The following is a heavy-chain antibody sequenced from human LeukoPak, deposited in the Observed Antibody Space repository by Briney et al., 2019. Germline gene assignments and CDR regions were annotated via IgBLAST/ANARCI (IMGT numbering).Heavy chain of an antibody. CDR3: ARDRNSGYAGEGIFDY. J-gene: IGHJ4*02. CDR2: ISYDGSNK. V-gene: IGHV3-30-3*01. D-gene: IGHD5-12*01. CDR1: GFTFSSYA. Sequence: SGRSLRLSCAASGFTFSSYAMHWVRQAPGKGLEWVAVISYDGSNKYCADSVKGRFTISRDNSKNTLYLQMNSLRAEDTAVYYCARDRNSGYAGEGIFDYWGQGTLVTVSS.